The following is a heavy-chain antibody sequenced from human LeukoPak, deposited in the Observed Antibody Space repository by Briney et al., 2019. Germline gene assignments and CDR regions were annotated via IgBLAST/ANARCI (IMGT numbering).Heavy chain of an antibody. J-gene: IGHJ4*02. CDR3: AGSYGSGSPLDY. Sequence: SETLSLTCTVSGGSISSYYWSWIRQPPGKGLEWIGYIYYSGSTNYNPSLKSRVTISVDTSKNQFCLKLSSVTAAETAVYYCAGSYGSGSPLDYWGEGTLVTVSS. CDR1: GGSISSYY. CDR2: IYYSGST. V-gene: IGHV4-59*01. D-gene: IGHD3-10*01.